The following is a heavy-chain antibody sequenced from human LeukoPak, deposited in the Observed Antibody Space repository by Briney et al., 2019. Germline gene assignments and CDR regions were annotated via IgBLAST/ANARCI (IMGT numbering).Heavy chain of an antibody. CDR3: ARSYGGNLGFDY. CDR2: ISSSSSTI. D-gene: IGHD4-23*01. V-gene: IGHV3-48*01. J-gene: IGHJ4*02. CDR1: GFTFSSYS. Sequence: PGGSLRLSCAASGFTFSSYSMNWVRQAPGKGLEWVSYISSSSSTIYYADSVKGRLTISRDNSKNTLYLQMNSLRAEDTAVYYCARSYGGNLGFDYWGQGTLVTVSS.